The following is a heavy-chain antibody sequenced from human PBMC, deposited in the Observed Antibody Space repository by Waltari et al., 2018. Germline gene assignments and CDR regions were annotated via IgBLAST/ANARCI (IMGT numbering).Heavy chain of an antibody. CDR1: GDTISGNYW. Sequence: QVQLQASGQGLVKPSGTLSLTCAVAGDTISGNYWWGWVRQSPEKGLEWIGQVHHSGKTHYNPSLQSRVAISLDKPKNHFSLNLNSVTAADTAIYYCAGDRAIGLFFDYWGRGTLVTVSS. V-gene: IGHV4-4*02. J-gene: IGHJ4*02. CDR2: VHHSGKT. D-gene: IGHD2-2*01. CDR3: AGDRAIGLFFDY.